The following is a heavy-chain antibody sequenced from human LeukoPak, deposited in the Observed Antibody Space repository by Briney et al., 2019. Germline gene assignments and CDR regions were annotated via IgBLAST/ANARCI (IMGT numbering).Heavy chain of an antibody. CDR2: ISYDGSNK. J-gene: IGHJ4*02. V-gene: IGHV3-30-3*01. D-gene: IGHD6-19*01. CDR1: GFTFSSYA. CDR3: AKDTAVAGSPGFGY. Sequence: PGRSLRLSCAASGFTFSSYAMHWVRQAPGKGLEWVAVISYDGSNKYYADSVKGRFTISRDNSKNSLYLQMNSLRAEDTAVYYCAKDTAVAGSPGFGYWGQGTLVTVSS.